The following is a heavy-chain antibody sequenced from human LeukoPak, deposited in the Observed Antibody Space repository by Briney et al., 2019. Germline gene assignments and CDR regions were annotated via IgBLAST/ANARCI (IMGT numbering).Heavy chain of an antibody. CDR3: ARESKFHWFDP. V-gene: IGHV3-74*01. CDR1: GFTFSDYW. CDR2: INSDGSST. J-gene: IGHJ5*02. Sequence: PGGSLRLSCAASGFTFSDYWMHWVRQAPGKGLVWVSRINSDGSSTSYADSVKGRFTISRDNAKNTLYLQMNSLRAEDTAVYYCARESKFHWFDPWGQGTLVTVSS.